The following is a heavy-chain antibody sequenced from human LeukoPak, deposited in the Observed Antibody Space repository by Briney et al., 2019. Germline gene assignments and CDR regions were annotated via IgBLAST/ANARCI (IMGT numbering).Heavy chain of an antibody. V-gene: IGHV3-23*01. CDR3: AKDYIKMPLVGATFFDY. J-gene: IGHJ4*02. CDR1: GFTFSSYA. D-gene: IGHD1-26*01. Sequence: GGSLRLSCAASGFTFSSYAMSWVRQAPGKGLEWVSAISGSGGSTYYADSVKGRFTISRDNSKNTLYLQMNSLRAEDTAVYYCAKDYIKMPLVGATFFDYWGQGTLVTVSS. CDR2: ISGSGGST.